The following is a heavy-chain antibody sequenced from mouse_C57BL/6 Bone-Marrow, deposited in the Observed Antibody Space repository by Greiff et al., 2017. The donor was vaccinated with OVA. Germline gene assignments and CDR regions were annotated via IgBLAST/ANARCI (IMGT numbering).Heavy chain of an antibody. D-gene: IGHD2-14*01. Sequence: VQLQQSGAELVKPGASVKLSCTATGFNIKDYYMHWVKQRTEQGLEWIGRIDPEDGKTKYAPKFQGKATITADTSSNTAYLQLSSLTSEDTAVYYCARDRVPYWYFDVWGTGTTVTVSS. CDR2: IDPEDGKT. CDR3: ARDRVPYWYFDV. J-gene: IGHJ1*03. V-gene: IGHV14-2*01. CDR1: GFNIKDYY.